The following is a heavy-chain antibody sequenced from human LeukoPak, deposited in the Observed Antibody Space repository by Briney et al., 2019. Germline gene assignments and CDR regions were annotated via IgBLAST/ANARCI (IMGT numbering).Heavy chain of an antibody. Sequence: GGSLRLSCAASGFTFSSYSMNWVRQAPGKGLEWVSFISSSSSSYIYYADSVKGRFTISRDNAKNSLFLQMNSLRAEDTAVYYCARDTDGISRVWGQGTLVTVSS. CDR2: ISSSSSSYI. V-gene: IGHV3-21*01. CDR1: GFTFSSYS. D-gene: IGHD2-8*02. J-gene: IGHJ4*02. CDR3: ARDTDGISRV.